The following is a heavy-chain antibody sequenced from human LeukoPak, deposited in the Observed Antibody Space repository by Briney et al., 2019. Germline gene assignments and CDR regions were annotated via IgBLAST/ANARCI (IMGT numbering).Heavy chain of an antibody. CDR3: AKSLYGFDY. CDR2: ISSSGNTI. D-gene: IGHD2/OR15-2a*01. J-gene: IGHJ4*02. Sequence: PGGSLRLSCAASGFTFSSCSMNWVRQAPGKGLEWVSYISSSGNTIYYADSVKGRFTISRDNAKNSLYLQMNSLRDEDTAVYYCAKSLYGFDYWGQGTLVTVSS. V-gene: IGHV3-48*02. CDR1: GFTFSSCS.